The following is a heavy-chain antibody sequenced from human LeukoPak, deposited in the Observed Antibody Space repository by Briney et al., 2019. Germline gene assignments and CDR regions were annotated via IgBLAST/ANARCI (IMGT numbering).Heavy chain of an antibody. CDR3: AKGMGYDYTTYYFDF. CDR2: ISSSGSTI. CDR1: GFTFSDYY. Sequence: GGSLRLSCAASGFTFSDYYMSWIRQAPGKGLEWVSYISSSGSTIYYADSVKGRFTISRDNAKNSLYLQMNSLRAEDTAVYYCAKGMGYDYTTYYFDFWGQGTLVTVSS. J-gene: IGHJ4*02. V-gene: IGHV3-11*01. D-gene: IGHD5-12*01.